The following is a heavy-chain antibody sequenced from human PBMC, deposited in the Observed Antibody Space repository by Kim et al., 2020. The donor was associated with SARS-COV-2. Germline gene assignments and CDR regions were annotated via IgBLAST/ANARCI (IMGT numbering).Heavy chain of an antibody. CDR2: ISTYNGNT. Sequence: ASVKVPCKASGYTFTSYGISWVRQAPGQGLEWMGWISTYNGNTNYAQKLQGRVTMTTDTSTSTAYMELRSLRSDDTAVYYCARFNPYYYDSSGYLYGMDVWGQGTTVTVSS. V-gene: IGHV1-18*04. J-gene: IGHJ6*02. CDR3: ARFNPYYYDSSGYLYGMDV. D-gene: IGHD3-22*01. CDR1: GYTFTSYG.